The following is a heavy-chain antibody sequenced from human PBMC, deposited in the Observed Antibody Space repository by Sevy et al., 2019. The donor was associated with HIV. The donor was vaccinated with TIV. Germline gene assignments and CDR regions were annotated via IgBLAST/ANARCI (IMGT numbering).Heavy chain of an antibody. CDR3: ARDPGSRDGYNATDY. Sequence: GGSLILSCAASGFTVSSNYMSWVRQAPGKGLEWVSVIYSGGSTYYADSVKGRFTISRDNSKNTLYLQMNSLRAEDTAVYYCARDPGSRDGYNATDYWGQGTLVTVSS. J-gene: IGHJ4*02. CDR2: IYSGGST. D-gene: IGHD5-12*01. V-gene: IGHV3-53*01. CDR1: GFTVSSNY.